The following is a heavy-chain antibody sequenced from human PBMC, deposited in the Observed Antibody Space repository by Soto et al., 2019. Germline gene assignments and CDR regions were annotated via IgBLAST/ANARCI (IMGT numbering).Heavy chain of an antibody. D-gene: IGHD5-12*01. CDR2: ISGSGGST. J-gene: IGHJ6*02. Sequence: PGGSLRLSCAASGFTFSSYAMSWVRQAPGKGLEWVSAISGSGGSTYYADSVKGRFTIFRDNSKNTLYLQMNSLRAEDTAVYYCAKDDYSYRGYDAPPGCYYGMDVWGQGTTVTVSS. CDR1: GFTFSSYA. CDR3: AKDDYSYRGYDAPPGCYYGMDV. V-gene: IGHV3-23*01.